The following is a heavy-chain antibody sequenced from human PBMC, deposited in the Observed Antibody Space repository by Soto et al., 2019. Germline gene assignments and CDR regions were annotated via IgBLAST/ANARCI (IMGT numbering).Heavy chain of an antibody. CDR3: AREDDGGDSLDV. J-gene: IGHJ6*02. V-gene: IGHV4-30-4*08. Sequence: PSETLSLTCTVSGDSISSDYYHWTLIRQSPGKGLEWIGYIHHSGSILYNPSLKSRVTISVDTSKNQFSLHLTSVTAADTAVYFCAREDDGGDSLDVWGQGTTVTVSS. D-gene: IGHD2-21*02. CDR1: GDSISSDYYH. CDR2: IHHSGSI.